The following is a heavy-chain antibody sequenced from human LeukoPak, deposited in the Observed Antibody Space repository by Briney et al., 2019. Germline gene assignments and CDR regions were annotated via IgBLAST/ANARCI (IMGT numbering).Heavy chain of an antibody. CDR3: ARVLWFGELFGWFDP. CDR2: INPNSGGT. Sequence: ASVKVSCKASGYTFTGYYMHWVRQAPGQGLEWMGWINPNSGGTNYAQKLQGRVTMTTDTSTSTAYMELRSLRSDDTAVYYCARVLWFGELFGWFDPWGQGTLVTVSS. CDR1: GYTFTGYY. V-gene: IGHV1-2*02. J-gene: IGHJ5*02. D-gene: IGHD3-10*01.